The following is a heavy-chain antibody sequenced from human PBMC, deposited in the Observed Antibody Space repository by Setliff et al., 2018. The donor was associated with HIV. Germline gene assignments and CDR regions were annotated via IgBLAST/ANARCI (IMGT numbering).Heavy chain of an antibody. D-gene: IGHD3-10*01. CDR2: IIPILGIA. CDR1: GYTFTTYG. V-gene: IGHV1-69*10. J-gene: IGHJ6*02. CDR3: ARSMVRGVIDYYSGMDV. Sequence: EASVKVSCKPSGYTFTTYGLSWVRQATGQGLEWMGGIIPILGIANYAQKFQGRVTITADKSTSTAYMEVSSLKSEDTAVYYCARSMVRGVIDYYSGMDVWGQGTTVTVSS.